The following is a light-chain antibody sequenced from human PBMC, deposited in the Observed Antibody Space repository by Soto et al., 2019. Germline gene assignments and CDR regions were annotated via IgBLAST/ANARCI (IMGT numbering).Light chain of an antibody. CDR2: GAS. V-gene: IGKV3-15*01. J-gene: IGKJ4*01. CDR1: QSVSSH. CDR3: QQYDDWRLLT. Sequence: EVVMTQSPATLSVSPGDKATLSCRASQSVSSHLAWYQQKPGQAPRLLIYGASTRASGVPARFSGSGSGTEFTLTICSLQSEDFAIYYCQQYDDWRLLTFGGGTKVEI.